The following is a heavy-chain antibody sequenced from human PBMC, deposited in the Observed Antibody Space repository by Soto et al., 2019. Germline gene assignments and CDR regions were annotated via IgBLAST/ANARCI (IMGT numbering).Heavy chain of an antibody. D-gene: IGHD6-13*01. CDR3: ARDFEAAAVSGWFDP. CDR1: GGSISSYY. V-gene: IGHV4-59*01. CDR2: IYYSGST. J-gene: IGHJ5*02. Sequence: SETLSLTCTVSGGSISSYYWSWIRQPPGKGLEWIGYIYYSGSTNYNPSLKSRVTISVDTSKNQFSLKLSSVTAADTAVYYCARDFEAAAVSGWFDPWAREPWSPSPQ.